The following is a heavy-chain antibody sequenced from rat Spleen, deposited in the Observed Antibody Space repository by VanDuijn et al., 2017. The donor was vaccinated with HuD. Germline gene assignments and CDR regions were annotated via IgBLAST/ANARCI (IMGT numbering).Heavy chain of an antibody. CDR1: GFTFSDYY. CDR3: AVAGYGY. CDR2: ISYEGSST. J-gene: IGHJ2*01. V-gene: IGHV5-22*01. D-gene: IGHD4-3*01. Sequence: EVQLVESGGGLVQPGRSLKLSCAASGFTFSDYYMAWVRQAPTKGLEWVASISYEGSSTYYGDSVKGRFTISRANSANTVCLQMNSLTSEDTATYYCAVAGYGYWGQGVMVTVSS.